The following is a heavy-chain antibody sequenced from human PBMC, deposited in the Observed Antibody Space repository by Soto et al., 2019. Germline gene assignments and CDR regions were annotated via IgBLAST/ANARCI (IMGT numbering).Heavy chain of an antibody. CDR1: GGTFSSYA. J-gene: IGHJ4*02. CDR3: ARDRGSSGWPPYFDY. CDR2: IIPIFGTA. D-gene: IGHD6-19*01. Sequence: GASVKVSCKASGGTFSSYAISWVRQAPGQGLEWMGGIIPIFGTANYAQKFQGRVTITADESTSTAYMELSSLRSEDTAVYYCARDRGSSGWPPYFDYWGQGTLVTVSS. V-gene: IGHV1-69*13.